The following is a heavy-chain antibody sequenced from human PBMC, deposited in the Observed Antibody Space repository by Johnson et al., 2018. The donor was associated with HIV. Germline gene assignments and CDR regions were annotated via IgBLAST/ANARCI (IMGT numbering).Heavy chain of an antibody. CDR2: ISFDGHLK. Sequence: QVQLVESGGGVVRPGKSLTLSCVVSGLSFSNFGIHWVRQAPGKGPEWVAVISFDGHLKTYAASVKGRFTVSRDHSKNTLYLQMNSLRAEDTALYYCAKPLAYSSWYTPDIPPNDAFDVWGQGTMVTVSS. J-gene: IGHJ3*01. CDR3: AKPLAYSSWYTPDIPPNDAFDV. CDR1: GLSFSNFG. V-gene: IGHV3-30*18. D-gene: IGHD6-13*01.